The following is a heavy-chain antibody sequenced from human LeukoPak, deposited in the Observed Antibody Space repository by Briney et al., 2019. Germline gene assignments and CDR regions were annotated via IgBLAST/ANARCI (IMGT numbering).Heavy chain of an antibody. Sequence: SETLSLTCAVSGDSIKNGAYTWSWIRQPPGKGLEWIVDIYHSGSTNYNPSLKSRVTLSVDMSKNQFSLNLSSVTAADTAVYWCARQRTVSTTRGFDIWGQGTMVTVSS. CDR1: GDSIKNGAYT. CDR3: ARQRTVSTTRGFDI. CDR2: IYHSGST. D-gene: IGHD5/OR15-5a*01. J-gene: IGHJ3*02. V-gene: IGHV4-30-2*01.